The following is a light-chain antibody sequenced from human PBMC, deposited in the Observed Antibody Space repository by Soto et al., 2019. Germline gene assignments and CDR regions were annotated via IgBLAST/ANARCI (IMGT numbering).Light chain of an antibody. CDR3: AAWDDSLSGKV. Sequence: QSVLTQPPSASGTPGQRVSISCSGSSSNIGSNYVYWYQQLPGTAPKLLIYRNNQRPSGVPDRFSGSKSGTSASLAISGLRSEVEADYYCAAWDDSLSGKVFGGGTKVTVL. J-gene: IGLJ2*01. CDR2: RNN. CDR1: SSNIGSNY. V-gene: IGLV1-47*01.